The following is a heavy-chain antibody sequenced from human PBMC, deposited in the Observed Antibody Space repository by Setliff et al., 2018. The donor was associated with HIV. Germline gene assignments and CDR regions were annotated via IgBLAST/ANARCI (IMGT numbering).Heavy chain of an antibody. V-gene: IGHV1-2*06. J-gene: IGHJ4*02. Sequence: GASVQVSCKASGYTFTDHYMHWVRQAPGQGLEWMGRITPNSGGTNYARKFQDRVTMTRDTSISTAYMELSRLTSDDTAVYYCARDTENVFISGHRYFDYWGPGTLVTVSS. CDR1: GYTFTDHY. CDR3: ARDTENVFISGHRYFDY. D-gene: IGHD6-19*01. CDR2: ITPNSGGT.